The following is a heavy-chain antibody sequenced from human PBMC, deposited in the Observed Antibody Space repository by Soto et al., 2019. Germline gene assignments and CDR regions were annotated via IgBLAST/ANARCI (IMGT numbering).Heavy chain of an antibody. CDR3: AKDRRPNYYSGMDV. V-gene: IGHV3-30*18. D-gene: IGHD6-25*01. Sequence: QVQLVESGGGVVQPGRSLRLSCAASGFTFSSYGMHWVRQAPGKGLEWVAVISYDGSNKYYADSVKGRFTISRDNSKNTLYLQRNSLRAEDTAVYYCAKDRRPNYYSGMDVWGQGTTVTVSS. CDR2: ISYDGSNK. J-gene: IGHJ6*02. CDR1: GFTFSSYG.